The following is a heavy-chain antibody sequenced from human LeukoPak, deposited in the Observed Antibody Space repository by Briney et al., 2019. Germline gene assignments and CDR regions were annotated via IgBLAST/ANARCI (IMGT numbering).Heavy chain of an antibody. CDR3: VKEPGNISAGY. CDR2: ISGTGNSI. V-gene: IGHV3-23*01. J-gene: IGHJ4*02. Sequence: GGSLRLSCAASGFTFNNYAMIWVRQAPGKALKCVSLISGTGNSIYYADSVKGRFTISRDNSKNTLFLQMNSLRAEDTAVYYCVKEPGNISAGYWGQGTLVTVSS. D-gene: IGHD2/OR15-2a*01. CDR1: GFTFNNYA.